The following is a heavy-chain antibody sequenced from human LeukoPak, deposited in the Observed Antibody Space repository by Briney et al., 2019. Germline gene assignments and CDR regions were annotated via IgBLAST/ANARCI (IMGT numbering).Heavy chain of an antibody. Sequence: SDTLSLTCTVSGGSISTTYYYWGWIRQPPGKGLEWIGSIYYSGSTYYNPSLKSRVTISLDTSKNHFSLKLSSVTAADTAMYYCARDRRQWELRGDLDSWGQGTLVTVSS. CDR3: ARDRRQWELRGDLDS. D-gene: IGHD1-26*01. V-gene: IGHV4-39*07. J-gene: IGHJ4*02. CDR1: GGSISTTYYY. CDR2: IYYSGST.